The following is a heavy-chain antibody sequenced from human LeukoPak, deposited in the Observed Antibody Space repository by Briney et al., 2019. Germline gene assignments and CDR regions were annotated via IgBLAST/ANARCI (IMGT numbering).Heavy chain of an antibody. D-gene: IGHD3-10*01. CDR3: ARDSGIWFGTRDAFDM. CDR2: INWNGVKT. V-gene: IGHV3-20*01. Sequence: GGSLRLSCAASGFTFEDFGMTWVRQVPGEGLEWVSGINWNGVKTHYADSVKGRFTISRDNAKNTLYLEMNSLRVDDTALYHCARDSGIWFGTRDAFDMWGQGTMVTVST. J-gene: IGHJ3*02. CDR1: GFTFEDFG.